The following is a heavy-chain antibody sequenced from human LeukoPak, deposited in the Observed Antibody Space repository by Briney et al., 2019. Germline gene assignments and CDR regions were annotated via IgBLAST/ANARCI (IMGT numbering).Heavy chain of an antibody. Sequence: SETLSLTCTVSGGSISSSGYYWTWIRQHPGKGLEGIGYLYYSGSTYYNPSLKSRVTISVDTSKNQFSLKLSSVTGADTAVYYCARRAAGGLDFVSWGRGTLVSVFS. CDR2: LYYSGST. D-gene: IGHD6-13*01. V-gene: IGHV4-31*03. CDR1: GGSISSSGYY. J-gene: IGHJ5*02. CDR3: ARRAAGGLDFVS.